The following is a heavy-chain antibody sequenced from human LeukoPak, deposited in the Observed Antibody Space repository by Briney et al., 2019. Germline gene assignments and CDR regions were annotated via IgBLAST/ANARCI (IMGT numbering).Heavy chain of an antibody. CDR3: AREADYYDSSGYPRGAFDI. CDR2: IYYSGST. D-gene: IGHD3-22*01. J-gene: IGHJ3*02. Sequence: PSETLSLTCTVSGGSISSSSYYWGWIRQPPGKGLEWIGYIYYSGSTNYNPSLKSRVTISVDTSKNQFSLKLSSVTAADTAVYYCAREADYYDSSGYPRGAFDIWGQGTMVTVSS. V-gene: IGHV4-61*01. CDR1: GGSISSSSYY.